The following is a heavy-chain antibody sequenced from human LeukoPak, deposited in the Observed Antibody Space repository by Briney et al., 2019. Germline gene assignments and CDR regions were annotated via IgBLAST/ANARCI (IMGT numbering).Heavy chain of an antibody. CDR1: GGSISSHY. CDR2: IYYSGST. V-gene: IGHV4-59*11. J-gene: IGHJ6*03. CDR3: AREHSPRGYYYYMDV. Sequence: SETLSLTCTVSGGSISSHYWSWIRQPPGKGLEWIGYIYYSGSTNYNPSLKSRVTISVDTSKNQFSLKLSSVTAADTAVYYCAREHSPRGYYYYMDVWGKGTTVTVSS. D-gene: IGHD2-15*01.